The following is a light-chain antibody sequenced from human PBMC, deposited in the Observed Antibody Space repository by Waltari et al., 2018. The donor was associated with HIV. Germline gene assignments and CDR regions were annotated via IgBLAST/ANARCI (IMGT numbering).Light chain of an antibody. CDR3: HQYNNRWT. J-gene: IGKJ1*01. CDR1: QSVTYN. CDR2: DAS. V-gene: IGKV3-15*01. Sequence: EIVMTQSPATLSVSPGERVILSCRASQSVTYNLAWYQQKPGQTPRLLIYDASIRAPGISARFSGSGSGTEFTLTISSPQSEDFAVYYCHQYNNRWTFSPGTKVEI.